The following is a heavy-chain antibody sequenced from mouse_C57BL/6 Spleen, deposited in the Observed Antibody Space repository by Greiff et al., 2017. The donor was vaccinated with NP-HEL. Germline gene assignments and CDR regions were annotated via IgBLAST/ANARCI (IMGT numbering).Heavy chain of an antibody. CDR1: GYTFTSYW. CDR3: ARGSYDYVYAMDY. J-gene: IGHJ4*01. CDR2: IDPSDSYT. D-gene: IGHD2-4*01. V-gene: IGHV1-50*01. Sequence: QVQLQQPGAELVKPGASVKLSCKASGYTFTSYWMQWVKQRPGQGLEWIGEIDPSDSYTNYNQKFKGKATLTVDTSSSTAYMQLSSLTSEDSAVYYCARGSYDYVYAMDYWGQGTSVTVSS.